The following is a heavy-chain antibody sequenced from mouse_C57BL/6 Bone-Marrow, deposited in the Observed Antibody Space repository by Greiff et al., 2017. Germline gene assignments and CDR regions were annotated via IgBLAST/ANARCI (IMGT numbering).Heavy chain of an antibody. J-gene: IGHJ3*01. Sequence: EVHLVESGGDLVKPGGSLKLSCAASGFTFSSYGMSWVRQTPDKRLEWVATISSGGSYTYYPDSVKGRFTISRDNAKNTLYLQMSSLKSEDTAMYYCASGIRAYWGQGTLVTVSA. CDR3: ASGIRAY. V-gene: IGHV5-6*01. D-gene: IGHD4-1*01. CDR2: ISSGGSYT. CDR1: GFTFSSYG.